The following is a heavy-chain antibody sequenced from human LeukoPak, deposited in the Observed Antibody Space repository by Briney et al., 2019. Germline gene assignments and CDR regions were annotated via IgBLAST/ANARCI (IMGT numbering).Heavy chain of an antibody. V-gene: IGHV1-24*01. Sequence: ASVKVSCKVSGYTLTELSMHWVRQAPGKGLEWMGGFDPEDGETIYAQKFQGRVTMTEDTSTDTAYMELSSLRSEDTAVYYCAGNPRRDGYIFLSAFDIWGQGTMVTVSS. CDR1: GYTLTELS. CDR3: AGNPRRDGYIFLSAFDI. J-gene: IGHJ3*02. CDR2: FDPEDGET. D-gene: IGHD5-24*01.